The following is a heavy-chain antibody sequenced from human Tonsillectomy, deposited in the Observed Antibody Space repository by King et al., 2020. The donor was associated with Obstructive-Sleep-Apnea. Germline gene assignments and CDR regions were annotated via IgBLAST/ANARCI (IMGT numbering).Heavy chain of an antibody. CDR1: GGSFNNFY. Sequence: MQLQESGPGLVKPSETLSLTCTVSGGSFNNFYWSWIRQPPGKGLEWIGYINYSGSANYNPSLKSRVTLSVDTSNNQFSLKLRSVTAADTAVYFCARQFEYPFYFDSWGQGTLVTVSS. D-gene: IGHD2/OR15-2a*01. CDR3: ARQFEYPFYFDS. V-gene: IGHV4-59*08. J-gene: IGHJ4*02. CDR2: INYSGSA.